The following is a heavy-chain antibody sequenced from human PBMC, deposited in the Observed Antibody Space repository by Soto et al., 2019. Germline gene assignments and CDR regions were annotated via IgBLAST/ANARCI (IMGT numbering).Heavy chain of an antibody. CDR3: AGTASGSYDDAFDI. CDR1: GFIFSSYS. V-gene: IGHV3-48*02. J-gene: IGHJ3*02. Sequence: GGSLRLSCAASGFIFSSYSMNWVRQAPGKGLEWVSYISSSSSTIYYADSVKGRFTISRDNAKNSLYLQMNSLRDEDTAVYYCAGTASGSYDDAFDIWGQGTMVTVSS. D-gene: IGHD1-26*01. CDR2: ISSSSSTI.